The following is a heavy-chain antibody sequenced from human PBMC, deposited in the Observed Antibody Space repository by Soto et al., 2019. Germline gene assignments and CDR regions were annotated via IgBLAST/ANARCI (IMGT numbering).Heavy chain of an antibody. V-gene: IGHV1-69*01. Sequence: QVPLVQSGAEVKKPGSSVKVSCKASGGTFSSYAISWVRQAPGQGLEWMGGIIPIFGTANYAQKFQGRVTITADESTSTADIERSSLRSDETAVYYCVRAVRNADYVLGSYRPYYYYGMDVWGQGTTVTVPS. J-gene: IGHJ6*02. D-gene: IGHD3-16*02. CDR3: VRAVRNADYVLGSYRPYYYYGMDV. CDR1: GGTFSSYA. CDR2: IIPIFGTA.